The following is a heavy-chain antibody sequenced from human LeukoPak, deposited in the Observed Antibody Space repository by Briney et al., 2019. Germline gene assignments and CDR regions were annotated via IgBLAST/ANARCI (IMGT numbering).Heavy chain of an antibody. CDR3: ARRQGSFYYYYYMDV. D-gene: IGHD1-26*01. J-gene: IGHJ6*03. Sequence: GXSLRLSCAASGFTFSSYCMSWLRQAPGKGLELVANIKQDGSEKYYVDSVKGRFTISRDNAKNKLYLQMNSLRAEETAVYYCARRQGSFYYYYYMDVWGKGTTVTVSS. V-gene: IGHV3-7*01. CDR1: GFTFSSYC. CDR2: IKQDGSEK.